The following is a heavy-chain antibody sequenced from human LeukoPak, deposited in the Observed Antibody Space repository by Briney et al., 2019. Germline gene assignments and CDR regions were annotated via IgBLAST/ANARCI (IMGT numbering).Heavy chain of an antibody. CDR3: ARPGVAARRDAFDI. J-gene: IGHJ3*02. V-gene: IGHV4-39*01. Sequence: KPSETLSLTCTVSGGSISSSSYYWGWIRQPPGEGLEWIGSIYYSGSTYYNPSLKSRVTISVDTSKNQFSLKLSSVTAADTAVYYCARPGVAARRDAFDIWGQGTMVTVSS. CDR1: GGSISSSSYY. D-gene: IGHD2-15*01. CDR2: IYYSGST.